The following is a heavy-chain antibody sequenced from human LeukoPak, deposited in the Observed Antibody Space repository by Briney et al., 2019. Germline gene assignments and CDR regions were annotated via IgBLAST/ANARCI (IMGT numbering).Heavy chain of an antibody. V-gene: IGHV3-48*01. Sequence: GGSLRLSCAASGFTFSNHGMNWVRQAPGKGLEWVSGISPSADIKYYADSVKGRFAISRDNAKNSLYLQMNSLRAEDTAVYYCARGQQWLSHGYWGQGTLVTVSS. CDR2: ISPSADIK. D-gene: IGHD6-19*01. J-gene: IGHJ4*02. CDR3: ARGQQWLSHGY. CDR1: GFTFSNHG.